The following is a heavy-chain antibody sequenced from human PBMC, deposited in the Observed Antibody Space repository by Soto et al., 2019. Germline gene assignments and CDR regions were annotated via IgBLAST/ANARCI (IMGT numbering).Heavy chain of an antibody. CDR1: GGSISSYY. Sequence: QVQLQESGPGLVKPSETLSLTCTVSGGSISSYYWSWIRQPTGKGLEWIGYIYYSGSTNYNPSLKSRVTLSVDTSKNQFSLKLSSVTAADTAVYYCARDAIVGVEEAFDIWGQGTMVTVSS. CDR3: ARDAIVGVEEAFDI. D-gene: IGHD1-26*01. J-gene: IGHJ3*02. CDR2: IYYSGST. V-gene: IGHV4-59*01.